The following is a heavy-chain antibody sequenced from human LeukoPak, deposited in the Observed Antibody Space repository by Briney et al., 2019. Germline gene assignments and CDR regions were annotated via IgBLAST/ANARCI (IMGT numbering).Heavy chain of an antibody. CDR3: ARARHSPRYFDL. Sequence: SETLSLTCTVSGGSISSYYWSWIRQPPGKGLEWIGYIYYSGSTNYNPSLKSRVTISVDTSKNQFSLKLSSVTAADTAVYYCARARHSPRYFDLWGRGTLVTVSS. D-gene: IGHD5-18*01. CDR1: GGSISSYY. J-gene: IGHJ2*01. V-gene: IGHV4-59*01. CDR2: IYYSGST.